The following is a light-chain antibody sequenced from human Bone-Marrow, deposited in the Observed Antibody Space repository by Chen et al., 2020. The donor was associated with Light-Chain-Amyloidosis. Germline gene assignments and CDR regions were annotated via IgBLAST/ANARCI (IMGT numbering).Light chain of an antibody. J-gene: IGLJ3*02. V-gene: IGLV3-21*03. CDR3: QVWDRSSDRPV. Sequence: YVLTQPSSVSVAPGTTAPIACGGNNIGSTSVHWYQQTPGQAPLLVVYDDSGRPSGIPERLSGSNSGNTATLTSSRVEAGDEADYYCQVWDRSSDRPVFGGGTKLAVL. CDR2: DDS. CDR1: NIGSTS.